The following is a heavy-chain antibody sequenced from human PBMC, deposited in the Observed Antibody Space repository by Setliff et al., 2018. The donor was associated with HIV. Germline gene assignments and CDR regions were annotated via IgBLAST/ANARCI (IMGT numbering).Heavy chain of an antibody. CDR2: LYHSGTN. CDR1: GYSISSGYF. J-gene: IGHJ4*02. Sequence: ETLSLTCAVSGYSISSGYFWGWIRQPPGKGLEWIGSLYHSGTNFYNPSLKSRVTISLDTSTNRFSLKLNSVTAADTAIYYCARQVGSQYSYWAYYFDSWGQGTPVTV. D-gene: IGHD5-18*01. V-gene: IGHV4-38-2*01. CDR3: ARQVGSQYSYWAYYFDS.